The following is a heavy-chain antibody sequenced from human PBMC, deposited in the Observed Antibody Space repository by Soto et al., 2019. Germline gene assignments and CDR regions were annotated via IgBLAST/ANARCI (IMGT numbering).Heavy chain of an antibody. V-gene: IGHV1-3*01. CDR2: INAGNGNT. D-gene: IGHD2-2*01. J-gene: IGHJ6*02. CDR3: ARAGPSYCSSTSCQAMFYYGTDV. Sequence: ASVKVSCKASGYTFTSYAMHWVRQAPGQRLEWMGWINAGNGNTKYSQKFQGRVTITRDTSASTAYMELSSLRSEDTAVYYCARAGPSYCSSTSCQAMFYYGTDVWGQGTTVTVSS. CDR1: GYTFTSYA.